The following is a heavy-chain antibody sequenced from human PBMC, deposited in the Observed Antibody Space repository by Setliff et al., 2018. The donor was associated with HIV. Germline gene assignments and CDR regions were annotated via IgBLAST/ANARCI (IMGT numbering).Heavy chain of an antibody. J-gene: IGHJ4*02. Sequence: GGSLRLSCAASGFTVSSNYMSWVRQAPGKGLEWVSVIYSGGSTYYADSVKGRFTISRDNSKNTLYLQMNSLRTEDTAVYYCAREAQWLDGFDYWGQGTLVTVSS. CDR2: IYSGGST. V-gene: IGHV3-66*02. CDR1: GFTVSSNY. D-gene: IGHD6-19*01. CDR3: AREAQWLDGFDY.